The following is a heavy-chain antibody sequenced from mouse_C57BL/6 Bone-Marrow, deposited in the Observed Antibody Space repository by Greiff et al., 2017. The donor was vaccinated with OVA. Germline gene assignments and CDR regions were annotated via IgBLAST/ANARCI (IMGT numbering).Heavy chain of an antibody. J-gene: IGHJ3*01. Sequence: QVQLQQPGAELVKPGASVKLSCKASGYTFTSYWMHWVKQRPGQGLEWIGNINPSNGGTNYNEKFKSKATLTVDKSSSTAYMQLSSLTSEDSAFYDCARRGGYYKAWFAYWGQGTLVTVAA. CDR1: GYTFTSYW. D-gene: IGHD2-3*01. CDR3: ARRGGYYKAWFAY. V-gene: IGHV1-53*01. CDR2: INPSNGGT.